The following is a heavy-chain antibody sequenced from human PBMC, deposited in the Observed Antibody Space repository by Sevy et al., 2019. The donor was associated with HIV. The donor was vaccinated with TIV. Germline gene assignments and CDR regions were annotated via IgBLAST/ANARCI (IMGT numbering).Heavy chain of an antibody. CDR1: GDTFTNDY. V-gene: IGHV1-46*01. Sequence: ASVKVSCKPSGDTFTNDYMHWVRPAPGQGLEWMGIIDPSAGNASYAEKFQGRVTMAWDTSTSTLYMDLSSLRSEDTAVYYCVRADPAQHFDSWGQGTLVTVSS. CDR2: IDPSAGNA. CDR3: VRADPAQHFDS. J-gene: IGHJ4*02.